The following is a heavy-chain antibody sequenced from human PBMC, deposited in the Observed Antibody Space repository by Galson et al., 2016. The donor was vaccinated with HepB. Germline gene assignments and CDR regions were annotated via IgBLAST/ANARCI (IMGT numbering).Heavy chain of an antibody. V-gene: IGHV4-61*01. CDR1: GGSVSSSSYY. D-gene: IGHD2/OR15-2a*01. CDR2: IYYSGST. J-gene: IGHJ3*02. Sequence: SETLSLTCTVSGGSVSSSSYYWGWVRQPPGKGLEWIGYIYYSGSTNYNPSLKSRATISVDTSKNQFSLKLSSVTAADTAVFYCARVEISGDAFDIWGQGTMVTVSS. CDR3: ARVEISGDAFDI.